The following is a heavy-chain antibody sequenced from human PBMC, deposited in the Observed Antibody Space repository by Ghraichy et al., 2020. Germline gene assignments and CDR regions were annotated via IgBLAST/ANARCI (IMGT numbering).Heavy chain of an antibody. CDR1: GFTFSSYG. D-gene: IGHD6-6*01. J-gene: IGHJ3*02. Sequence: GALRLSCAASGFTFSSYGMHWVRQAPGKGLEWVAVISYDGSNKYYADSVKGRFTISRDNSKNTLYLQMNSLRAEDTAVYYCAKAFSPYSSSSRDAFDIWGQGTMVTVSS. V-gene: IGHV3-30*18. CDR2: ISYDGSNK. CDR3: AKAFSPYSSSSRDAFDI.